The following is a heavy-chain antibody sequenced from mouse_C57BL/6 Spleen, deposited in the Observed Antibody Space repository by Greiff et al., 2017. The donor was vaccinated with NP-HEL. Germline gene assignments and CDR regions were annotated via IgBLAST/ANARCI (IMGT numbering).Heavy chain of an antibody. Sequence: QVQLKQSGAELMKPGASVKLSCKATGYTFTGYWIEWVKQRPGHGLEWIGEIFPGSGSTNYNEKFKGKATFTAATSSNTAYMQLSSLTTEYSAIYCCGRRGAGRSFDYWGQGTTLTVSS. CDR2: IFPGSGST. V-gene: IGHV1-9*01. CDR1: GYTFTGYW. J-gene: IGHJ2*01. CDR3: GRRGAGRSFDY.